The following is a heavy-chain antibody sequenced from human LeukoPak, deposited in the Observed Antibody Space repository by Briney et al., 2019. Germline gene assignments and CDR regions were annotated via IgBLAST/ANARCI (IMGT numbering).Heavy chain of an antibody. Sequence: GGSLRLSCTASGFAFSDFWMSWVRQAPGKGLEWVANIRQDGNGKNYVPFVRGRFTISRDNAKNSVYLQMNSLTAEDTALYYCATSFDSSGNNWGQGTLVTVSS. CDR2: IRQDGNGK. V-gene: IGHV3-7*01. D-gene: IGHD3-22*01. CDR1: GFAFSDFW. J-gene: IGHJ4*02. CDR3: ATSFDSSGNN.